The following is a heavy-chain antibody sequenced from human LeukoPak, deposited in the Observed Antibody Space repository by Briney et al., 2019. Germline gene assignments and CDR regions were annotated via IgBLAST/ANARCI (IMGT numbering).Heavy chain of an antibody. Sequence: SETLSLTCTVSGGSISSGSYYWRWIRQPAGKGLEWIVRIYTSGSTNYNPSLKSRVTISVDTSKNQFSLKLSSVTAADTAGYYCARAGMPESQIIRRGDYYYMDVWGKGTSVTVSS. CDR3: ARAGMPESQIIRRGDYYYMDV. CDR1: GGSISSGSYY. CDR2: IYTSGST. D-gene: IGHD3-3*01. J-gene: IGHJ6*03. V-gene: IGHV4-61*02.